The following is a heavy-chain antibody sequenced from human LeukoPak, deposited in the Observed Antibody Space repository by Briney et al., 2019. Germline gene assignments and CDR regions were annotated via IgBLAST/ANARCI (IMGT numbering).Heavy chain of an antibody. J-gene: IGHJ4*02. CDR2: INYSGNT. V-gene: IGHV4-39*07. CDR1: GGSISSRSYY. D-gene: IGHD1-26*01. Sequence: SETLSLTCIVSGGSISSRSYYWGWIRQPPGKGLEWIGSINYSGNTYYNPSLESRVTISVDTTKNQFSLNLSSVTAADTAVYYCAREAGIVGAIDYWGQGTLVTVSS. CDR3: AREAGIVGAIDY.